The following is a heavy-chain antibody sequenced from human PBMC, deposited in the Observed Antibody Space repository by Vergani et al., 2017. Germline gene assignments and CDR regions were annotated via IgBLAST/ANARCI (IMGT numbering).Heavy chain of an antibody. V-gene: IGHV4-61*02. CDR3: ARRSGGYYSGGKVHPLRTAFDV. CDR1: GGSISAGYYF. CDR2: ISASGNA. J-gene: IGHJ3*01. D-gene: IGHD4-23*01. Sequence: QVQLQASGPGRVKPSQTLDLTCTMSGGSISAGYYFWSWIRQPAGKGLEWLGHISASGNASHSLSLKTRVSMSVDTSKNQFSLTVTSVTAADKAIYFCARRSGGYYSGGKVHPLRTAFDVWGHGTVVTVSS.